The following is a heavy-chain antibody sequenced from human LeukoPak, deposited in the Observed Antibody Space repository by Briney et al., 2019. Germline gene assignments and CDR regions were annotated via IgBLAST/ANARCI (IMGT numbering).Heavy chain of an antibody. D-gene: IGHD5-12*01. Sequence: GGSLRLSCAASGFSFSDYGMHWVRQTPGKGLEWVTFIQFDESDKFYADSVKGRFTISRDNSKNTLYLQMNSLRAEDTAVYYCATTLNVATAGYFWGQGTLVIVSS. CDR3: ATTLNVATAGYF. J-gene: IGHJ4*02. V-gene: IGHV3-30*02. CDR1: GFSFSDYG. CDR2: IQFDESDK.